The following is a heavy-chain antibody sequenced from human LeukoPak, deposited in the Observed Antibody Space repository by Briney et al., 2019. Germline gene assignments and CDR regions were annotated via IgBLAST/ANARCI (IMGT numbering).Heavy chain of an antibody. CDR1: GYTFTSYY. CDR2: INPSSSST. CDR3: ARDPGLTGSLGPY. Sequence: ASVKVSCKASGYTFTSYYIHWVRQAPGQGLEWMGVINPSSSSTNYAPKFQGRVTMTRDTSTSTVYMDLSSLRSEDTAVYYCARDPGLTGSLGPYWGQGTLVTVYS. D-gene: IGHD3-9*01. V-gene: IGHV1-46*03. J-gene: IGHJ1*01.